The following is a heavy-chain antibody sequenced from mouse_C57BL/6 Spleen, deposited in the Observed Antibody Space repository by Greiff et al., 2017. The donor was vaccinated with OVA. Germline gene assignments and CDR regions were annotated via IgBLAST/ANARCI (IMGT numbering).Heavy chain of an antibody. J-gene: IGHJ4*01. Sequence: QVQLQQSGPELVKPGASVKISCKASGYAFSSSFLPFFPPLPFPFLSWIGRLYPGDGDTNYNGKFKGKATLTADKSSSTAYMQLSSLTSEDSAVYVCARGIYYGYAMDYWGQGTSVTVSS. V-gene: IGHV1-82*01. CDR3: ARGIYYGYAMDY. D-gene: IGHD2-1*01. CDR2: LYPGDGDT. CDR1: GYAFSSSF.